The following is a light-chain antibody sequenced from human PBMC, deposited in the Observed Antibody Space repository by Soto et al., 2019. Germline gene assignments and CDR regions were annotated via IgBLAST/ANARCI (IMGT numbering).Light chain of an antibody. J-gene: IGKJ4*01. CDR2: DAS. V-gene: IGKV3-15*01. CDR3: QQYNNWPLT. CDR1: QSVNRN. Sequence: EIVMTLSPATLSVSPGERATLSCRASQSVNRNLAWYQQKPGQTPRLLIYDASSRATGIPARFSGSGSGTDFTLTISSLQSEDFAVYYCQQYNNWPLTFGGGTNVEIK.